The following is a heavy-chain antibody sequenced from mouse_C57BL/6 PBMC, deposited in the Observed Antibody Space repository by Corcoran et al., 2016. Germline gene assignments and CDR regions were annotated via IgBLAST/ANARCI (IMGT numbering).Heavy chain of an antibody. CDR1: GYSITSGYY. Sequence: DVQLQESGPGLVKPSQSLSLTCSVTGYSITSGYYWNWIRQVPGNKLEWMGYISYDGSNNYNPSLQNRISITRDTSKNQFFLKLNSVTTEDTATYYCARRYDEDYWGQGTSVTVSS. CDR3: ARRYDEDY. J-gene: IGHJ4*01. V-gene: IGHV3-6*01. D-gene: IGHD2-3*01. CDR2: ISYDGSN.